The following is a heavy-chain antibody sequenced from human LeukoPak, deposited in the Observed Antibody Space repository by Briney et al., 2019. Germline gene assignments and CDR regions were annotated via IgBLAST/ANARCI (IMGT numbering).Heavy chain of an antibody. CDR2: IYSGGST. Sequence: GGSLRLSCAASGFTVSSNYMSWVRQAPGKGLEWVSVIYSGGSTYYAESVMGRCAISRDNSKNTLYLQVDSPRAEDTAVYYCAKDAMNYYGSGSYYKGGFYFDNWGQGALVTVSS. V-gene: IGHV3-53*01. CDR1: GFTVSSNY. D-gene: IGHD3-10*01. J-gene: IGHJ4*02. CDR3: AKDAMNYYGSGSYYKGGFYFDN.